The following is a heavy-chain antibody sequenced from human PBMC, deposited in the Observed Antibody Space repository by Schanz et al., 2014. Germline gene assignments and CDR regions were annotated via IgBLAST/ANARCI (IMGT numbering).Heavy chain of an antibody. CDR2: IKSKTDGEAT. D-gene: IGHD6-13*01. Sequence: EVQLVESGGGLVKPGGSLRLSCAASTSIFNHAWMSWVRQAPGKGLEWLGRIKSKTDGEATDYAAPVKGRFSISRDDSQSTLYLQVNSLKSEDTAVYYCATASPPVREAGAGSSFHLWRHGTLVTVSP. CDR3: ATASPPVREAGAGSSFHL. CDR1: TSIFNHAW. V-gene: IGHV3-15*01. J-gene: IGHJ5*02.